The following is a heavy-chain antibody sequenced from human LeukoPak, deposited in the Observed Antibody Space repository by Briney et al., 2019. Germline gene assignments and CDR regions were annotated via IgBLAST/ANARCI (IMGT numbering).Heavy chain of an antibody. Sequence: SETLSLTCTVSGGSISSSTYYWGWVRQPPGTGREWVGSIYYRGSTYYHPSLKSRVTISVDTSKNHFSLKLSSVTAADTAVYYCARHLGIQLWFLDYWGQGTLVTVSS. CDR1: GGSISSSTYY. V-gene: IGHV4-39*01. CDR3: ARHLGIQLWFLDY. CDR2: IYYRGST. D-gene: IGHD5-18*01. J-gene: IGHJ4*02.